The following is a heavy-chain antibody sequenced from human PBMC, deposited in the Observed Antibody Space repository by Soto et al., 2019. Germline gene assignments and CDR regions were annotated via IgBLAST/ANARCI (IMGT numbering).Heavy chain of an antibody. CDR1: GGTFSSYA. CDR2: IIPIFGTA. V-gene: IGHV1-69*06. Sequence: SVKVSCKASGGTFSSYAISWVRQAPGQGLEWMGGIIPIFGTANYAQKFQGQVTISADKSISTAYLQWSSLKASDTAMYYCARPDKDYYGSGDYYFDYWGQGTLVTVSS. D-gene: IGHD3-10*01. CDR3: ARPDKDYYGSGDYYFDY. J-gene: IGHJ4*02.